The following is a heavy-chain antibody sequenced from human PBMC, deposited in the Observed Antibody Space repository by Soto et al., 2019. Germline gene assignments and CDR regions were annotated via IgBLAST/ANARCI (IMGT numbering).Heavy chain of an antibody. CDR2: IYHSGST. V-gene: IGHV4-61*01. CDR3: ATVERKAGIIAPYYFDY. Sequence: PSETLSLTCTVSGGSVSSGSYHWTWIRQPPGKGLEWIGYIYHSGSTNYNPSLKSRVAISIDTSKNQFSLKLSPVTAADTAVYYCATVERKAGIIAPYYFDYWCQGTQVTVSS. J-gene: IGHJ4*02. D-gene: IGHD1-1*01. CDR1: GGSVSSGSYH.